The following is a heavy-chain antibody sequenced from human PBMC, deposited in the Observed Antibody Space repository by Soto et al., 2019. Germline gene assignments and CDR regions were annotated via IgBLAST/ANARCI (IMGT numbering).Heavy chain of an antibody. V-gene: IGHV1-69*13. Sequence: ASVKVSCKASGGTFSSYAISWVRQAPGQGLEWMGGIIPIFGTANYAQKFQVRVTITADESTSTAYMELSSLRSEDTAVYYCARTLGHSSGYYYSPPDYWGQGTLVTVSS. CDR3: ARTLGHSSGYYYSPPDY. D-gene: IGHD3-22*01. J-gene: IGHJ4*02. CDR2: IIPIFGTA. CDR1: GGTFSSYA.